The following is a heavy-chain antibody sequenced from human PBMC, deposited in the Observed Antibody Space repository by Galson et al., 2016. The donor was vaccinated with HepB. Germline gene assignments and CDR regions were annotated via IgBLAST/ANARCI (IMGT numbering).Heavy chain of an antibody. CDR1: GFTFSSYS. CDR3: ARKTNSGSNRYSFDY. V-gene: IGHV3-21*01. Sequence: SLRLSCAASGFTFSSYSMNWVRQAPGKGLEWVSSISSSESYIHSADSVKGRFIISRDNAKNLLYLRMNSLRAEDTAVYYCARKTNSGSNRYSFDYWGQGTLVTVSS. CDR2: ISSSESYI. J-gene: IGHJ4*02. D-gene: IGHD3-10*01.